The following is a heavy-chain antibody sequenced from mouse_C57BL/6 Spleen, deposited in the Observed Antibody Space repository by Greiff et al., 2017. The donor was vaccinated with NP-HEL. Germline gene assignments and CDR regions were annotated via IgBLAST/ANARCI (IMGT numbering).Heavy chain of an antibody. Sequence: EVKLVESGGGLVQPGGSLKLSCAASGFTFSDYYMYWVRQTPEKRLEWVAYISNGGGSTYYPDTVKGRFTISRDNAKNTLYLQMSRLKSEDTAMYYCARRGVGYAMDYWGQGTSVTVSS. V-gene: IGHV5-12*01. CDR3: ARRGVGYAMDY. CDR1: GFTFSDYY. D-gene: IGHD3-1*01. CDR2: ISNGGGST. J-gene: IGHJ4*01.